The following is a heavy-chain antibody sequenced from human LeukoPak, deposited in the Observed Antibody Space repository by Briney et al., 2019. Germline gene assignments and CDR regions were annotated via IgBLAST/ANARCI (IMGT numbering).Heavy chain of an antibody. D-gene: IGHD3-22*01. V-gene: IGHV1-69*01. CDR3: ARGPNYYDSSGYENWFDP. CDR2: IIPIFGTA. CDR1: GGTFSSYA. J-gene: IGHJ5*02. Sequence: ASVKVSCKASGGTFSSYAISWVRQAPGQGLEWMGGIIPIFGTANYAQKFQGRVTITADESTSTAYMELSSPRSEDTAVYYCARGPNYYDSSGYENWFDPWGQGTLVTVSS.